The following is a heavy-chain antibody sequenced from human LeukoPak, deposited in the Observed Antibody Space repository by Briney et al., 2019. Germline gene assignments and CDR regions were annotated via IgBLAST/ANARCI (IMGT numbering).Heavy chain of an antibody. CDR1: GGSISSYY. J-gene: IGHJ6*02. Sequence: WETLSLTCTVSGGSISSYYWSWIRQPPGKGLEWIGYIYYSGSTNYNPSLKSRVTISVDTSKNQFSLKLSSVTAADTAVYYCAREHGDYYYGMHVWGQGTTVTVSS. CDR3: AREHGDYYYGMHV. V-gene: IGHV4-59*01. CDR2: IYYSGST. D-gene: IGHD4-17*01.